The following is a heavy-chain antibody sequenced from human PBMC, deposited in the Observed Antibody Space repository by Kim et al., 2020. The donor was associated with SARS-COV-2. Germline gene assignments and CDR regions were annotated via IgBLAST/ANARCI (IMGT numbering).Heavy chain of an antibody. CDR2: IYYSGST. J-gene: IGHJ6*02. D-gene: IGHD3-22*01. Sequence: SETLSLTCTVSGGSISSGGYYWSWIRQHPGKGLEWIGYIYYSGSTYYNPSLKSRVTISVDTSKNQFSLKLSSVTAADTAVYYCARGYYYDSSGYGYYYGMDVWGQGTTVTVSS. CDR1: GGSISSGGYY. CDR3: ARGYYYDSSGYGYYYGMDV. V-gene: IGHV4-31*03.